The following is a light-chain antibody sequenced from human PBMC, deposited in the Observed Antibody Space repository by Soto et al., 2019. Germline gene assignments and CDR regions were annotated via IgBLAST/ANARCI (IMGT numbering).Light chain of an antibody. CDR3: QQSYSTPSIT. V-gene: IGKV1-39*01. Sequence: DIQMTQSPYSLSASVGDRVTITCRASQSISDFLNWYQQKPGKAPKLLIYAASTLQSGVPSRFSGSGSGTDFTLTISSLQPEDFATYYCQQSYSTPSITFGQGTRLEI. CDR2: AAS. J-gene: IGKJ5*01. CDR1: QSISDF.